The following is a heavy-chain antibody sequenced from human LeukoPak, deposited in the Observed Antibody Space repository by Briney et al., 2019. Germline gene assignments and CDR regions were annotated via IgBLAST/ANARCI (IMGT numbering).Heavy chain of an antibody. CDR1: GYTFTSYD. J-gene: IGHJ6*02. D-gene: IGHD5-12*01. CDR3: ASRVEYSGSYYYYGMDV. CDR2: MNPNSGNT. Sequence: GASVKVSCKASGYTFTSYDINWVRQATGQGLEWMGWMNPNSGNTGYAQKFQGRVTMTRNTSISTAYMELSSLRSEDTAVYYCASRVEYSGSYYYYGMDVWGQGTTVTVSS. V-gene: IGHV1-8*01.